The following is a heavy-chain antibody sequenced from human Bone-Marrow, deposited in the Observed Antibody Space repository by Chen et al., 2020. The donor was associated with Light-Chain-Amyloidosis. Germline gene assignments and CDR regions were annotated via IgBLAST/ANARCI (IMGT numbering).Heavy chain of an antibody. CDR1: GGSITSSGYY. Sequence: QLQLQEAGPGLVKPSETLSLTCTISGGSITSSGYYWGWFRQPPGKGLEWVATVYYGGSTYYNPALKKRVLISVDTSRNQFSRKLASVTASDTAVYFCARNCTSEIRGGWFDPCGPGTLVTVSS. CDR2: VYYGGST. D-gene: IGHD2-8*01. CDR3: ARNCTSEIRGGWFDP. J-gene: IGHJ5*02. V-gene: IGHV4-39*01.